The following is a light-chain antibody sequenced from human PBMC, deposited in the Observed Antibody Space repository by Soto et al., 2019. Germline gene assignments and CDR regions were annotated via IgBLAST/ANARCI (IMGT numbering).Light chain of an antibody. CDR1: SSNIGNNA. V-gene: IGLV1-36*01. J-gene: IGLJ2*01. Sequence: QLVLTQPPSVSEAPRQRVTISCSGSSSNIGNNAVNWYQQLPGKAPKLLIYYDDLLPSGVSDRFSGSKSGTSASLAISGLQSEDEADYYCAAWDDSLNGAVVFGGGTKVTVL. CDR3: AAWDDSLNGAVV. CDR2: YDD.